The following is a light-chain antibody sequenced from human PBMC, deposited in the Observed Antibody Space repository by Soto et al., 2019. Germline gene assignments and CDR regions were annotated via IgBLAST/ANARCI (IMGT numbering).Light chain of an antibody. J-gene: IGLJ1*01. Sequence: QSVLSRVASVCRSPGQSIPIYCTETSSDVGAYNSVSWYQQYPGKAPKLMIHDVSNRPSGVSDRFSGSKSGNTASLTISGLQAEDEADYYCSSYTSSSSYVFGSVTKVTVL. CDR2: DVS. CDR3: SSYTSSSSYV. CDR1: SSDVGAYNS. V-gene: IGLV2-14*01.